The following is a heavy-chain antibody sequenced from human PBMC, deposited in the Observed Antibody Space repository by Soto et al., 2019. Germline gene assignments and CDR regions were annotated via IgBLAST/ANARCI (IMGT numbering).Heavy chain of an antibody. J-gene: IGHJ6*02. Sequence: GESLKISCKGSGYSFTIYWIGWVRQMPGKGLECMGIIYPGDSDTRYSPSFQGQVAISADKSISTAYLQWSSLKASDTAMYYCARAMVRGKNYYGMDVWGQGTTVTVSS. V-gene: IGHV5-51*01. CDR1: GYSFTIYW. CDR3: ARAMVRGKNYYGMDV. CDR2: IYPGDSDT. D-gene: IGHD3-10*01.